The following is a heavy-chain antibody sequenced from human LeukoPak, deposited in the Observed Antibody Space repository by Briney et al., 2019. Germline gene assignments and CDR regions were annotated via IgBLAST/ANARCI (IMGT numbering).Heavy chain of an antibody. Sequence: ASVKVSCKASGYTFTSYSIHWLRPAPGQGLDWMGIINPSGGSASYAQKFQGRVIMTRDMSTSTVYMELSSLRSGDTAVYYCARARRPAWIQLWSPFDYWGQGTLVTVSS. J-gene: IGHJ4*02. D-gene: IGHD5-18*01. V-gene: IGHV1-46*01. CDR2: INPSGGSA. CDR1: GYTFTSYS. CDR3: ARARRPAWIQLWSPFDY.